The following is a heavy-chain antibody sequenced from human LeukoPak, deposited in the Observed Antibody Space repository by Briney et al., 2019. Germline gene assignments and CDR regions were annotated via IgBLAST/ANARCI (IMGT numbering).Heavy chain of an antibody. CDR1: GFTFSSYE. Sequence: GGSLRLSCAASGFTFSSYEMNWVRQAPGKGLEWVSYISSSGSTIYYADSVKGRLTISRDNAKNSLYLEMNSLRAEDTAVYYCARVGIVVVSDYWGQGTLVTVSS. CDR2: ISSSGSTI. J-gene: IGHJ4*02. CDR3: ARVGIVVVSDY. V-gene: IGHV3-48*03. D-gene: IGHD3-22*01.